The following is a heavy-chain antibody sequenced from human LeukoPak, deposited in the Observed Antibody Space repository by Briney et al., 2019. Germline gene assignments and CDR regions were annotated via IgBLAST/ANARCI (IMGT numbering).Heavy chain of an antibody. V-gene: IGHV3-23*01. CDR1: GFAFTDYA. Sequence: GGSLRLSCAASGFAFTDYAISWVRQAPGKGLEWVSTLGGDGFNAYYSDSVKGRFTISRDNSKNTLFLQMNSLRAEDAAVYYCAKHLRILEWLFDYWGQGTLVTVSS. CDR3: AKHLRILEWLFDY. CDR2: LGGDGFNA. D-gene: IGHD3-3*01. J-gene: IGHJ4*02.